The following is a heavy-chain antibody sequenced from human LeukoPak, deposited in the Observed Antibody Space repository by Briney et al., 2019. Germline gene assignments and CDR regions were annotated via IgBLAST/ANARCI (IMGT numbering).Heavy chain of an antibody. Sequence: ASVKVSCKASGYTFTSYDINWVRQATGQGLEWMGWISAYNGNTNYAQKLQGRVTMTTDTSTSTAYMELRSLRSDDTAVYYCARVKYYYYGMDVWGQGTTVTVSS. V-gene: IGHV1-18*01. CDR3: ARVKYYYYGMDV. J-gene: IGHJ6*02. CDR1: GYTFTSYD. CDR2: ISAYNGNT.